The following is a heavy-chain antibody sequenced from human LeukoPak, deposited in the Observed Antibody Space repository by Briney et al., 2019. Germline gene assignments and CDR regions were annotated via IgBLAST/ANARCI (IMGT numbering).Heavy chain of an antibody. Sequence: GGSLRLSCAASGFTFSSYGMSWVRQAPGKGLEWVSAISGSGGSTYYADSVKGRFTTSRDNSKNTLYLQMNSLRAEDTAVYYCAKVGSYYYGSGTNWFDPWGQGTLVTVSS. CDR1: GFTFSSYG. V-gene: IGHV3-23*01. D-gene: IGHD3-10*01. CDR2: ISGSGGST. CDR3: AKVGSYYYGSGTNWFDP. J-gene: IGHJ5*02.